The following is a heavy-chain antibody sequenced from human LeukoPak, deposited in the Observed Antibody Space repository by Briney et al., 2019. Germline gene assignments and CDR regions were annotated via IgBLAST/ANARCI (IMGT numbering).Heavy chain of an antibody. D-gene: IGHD4-17*01. CDR3: ARDRAGVDYAGITDY. CDR1: GFTFSSYW. CDR2: IQQSGGAT. J-gene: IGHJ4*02. Sequence: GGSLRLSCAASGFTFSSYWMTWVRQAPGRGLEWVANIQQSGGATHYVDSVKGRFTISRDNAKNSLYLQMNSLRAEDTAVYFCARDRAGVDYAGITDYWGQGTLVTVSS. V-gene: IGHV3-7*04.